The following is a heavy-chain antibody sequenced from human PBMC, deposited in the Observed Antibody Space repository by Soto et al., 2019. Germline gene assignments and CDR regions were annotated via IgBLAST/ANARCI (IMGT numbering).Heavy chain of an antibody. CDR3: AFFYNDANTTAFYP. D-gene: IGHD1-1*01. Sequence: PSETLSLTCTVCGGCISSYYWSWIRQPAGKGLEWIGRIYTSGNTNYNPSLKGRVTMSVDMSKNQFSLKLSSVAAADTAVYYCAFFYNDANTTAFYPCAQQTPLPVSA. CDR2: IYTSGNT. CDR1: GGCISSYY. J-gene: IGHJ5*01. V-gene: IGHV4-4*07.